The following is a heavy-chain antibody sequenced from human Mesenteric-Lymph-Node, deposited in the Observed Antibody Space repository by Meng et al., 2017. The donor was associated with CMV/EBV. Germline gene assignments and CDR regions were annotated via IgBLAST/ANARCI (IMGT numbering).Heavy chain of an antibody. D-gene: IGHD2-2*01. CDR2: IYYGGST. CDR3: ARDISVMRDETSTSGFDY. J-gene: IGHJ4*02. CDR1: VSSARYY. V-gene: IGHV4-61*01. Sequence: VSSARYYWTWIRQTPGKALEWIGYIYYGGSTNYNPSLKSRVTMSVDTSKNRFSLKLSSVTAADTAVYYCARDISVMRDETSTSGFDYWGQGTLVTVSS.